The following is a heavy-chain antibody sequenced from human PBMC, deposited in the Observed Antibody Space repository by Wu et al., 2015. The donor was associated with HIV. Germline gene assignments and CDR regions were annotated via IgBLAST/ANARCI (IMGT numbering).Heavy chain of an antibody. CDR1: GYTFTGYY. CDR3: ARGGRNTYYYGSGSSLTDF. Sequence: QVQLVQSGAEVKKPGASVKVSCKASGYTFTGYYMHWVRQAPGQGLEWMGCINPNSGATHYAQKFQGRVTMTRDTSLNTAYMELSRLTADDTVVYYCARGGRNTYYYGSGSSLTDFWGQGTLVTVSS. J-gene: IGHJ4*02. CDR2: INPNSGAT. V-gene: IGHV1-2*02. D-gene: IGHD3-10*01.